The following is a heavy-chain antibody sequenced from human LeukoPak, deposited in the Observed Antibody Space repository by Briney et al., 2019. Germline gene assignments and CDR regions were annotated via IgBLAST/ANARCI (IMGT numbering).Heavy chain of an antibody. Sequence: GGSLRLSCAASGFIFRSYPMHWVPQAPGKGLEWVAVVSYDGSGENYADSVNGRFTISRDNSKNTLYLQMNSLRAEDTAVFYCARDGVGTAFDLWGQGTMVTVSS. D-gene: IGHD1-26*01. CDR2: VSYDGSGE. CDR3: ARDGVGTAFDL. CDR1: GFIFRSYP. V-gene: IGHV3-30*01. J-gene: IGHJ3*01.